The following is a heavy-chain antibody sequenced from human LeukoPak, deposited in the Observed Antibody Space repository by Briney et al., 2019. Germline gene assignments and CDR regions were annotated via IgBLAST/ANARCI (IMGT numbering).Heavy chain of an antibody. Sequence: ASVKVSCKVSGYTLTELSMHWVRQAPGKGLEWMGGFDPEDGETIYAQKFQGRVTMTEDTSTDTAYMELSSLRSEDTAVYYCATDLYGSGSYLRSHDYWGQGTLVTVSS. V-gene: IGHV1-24*01. J-gene: IGHJ4*02. CDR2: FDPEDGET. CDR3: ATDLYGSGSYLRSHDY. CDR1: GYTLTELS. D-gene: IGHD3-10*01.